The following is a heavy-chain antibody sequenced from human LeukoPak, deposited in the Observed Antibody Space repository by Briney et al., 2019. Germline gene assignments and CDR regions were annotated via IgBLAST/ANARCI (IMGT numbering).Heavy chain of an antibody. D-gene: IGHD2-15*01. CDR3: AREGSGASFVDY. Sequence: ASGKVSCKASGYSLTSYAMHWVRQAPGQGLDWMGWIHAGNGNTKYSEKFQGRLTITRDTSASTGYMEMSSLRWEDTAVYYCAREGSGASFVDYWGQGTLVTVSS. CDR2: IHAGNGNT. CDR1: GYSLTSYA. J-gene: IGHJ4*02. V-gene: IGHV1-3*01.